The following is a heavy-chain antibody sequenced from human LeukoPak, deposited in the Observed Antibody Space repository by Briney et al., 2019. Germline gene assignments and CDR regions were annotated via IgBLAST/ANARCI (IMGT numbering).Heavy chain of an antibody. V-gene: IGHV3-7*01. CDR2: IKYDGSVK. Sequence: GGSLRLSCAASGFTLSNFWMTWVRQSPGKGLEWVAIIKYDGSVKYYVDSVKGRFTISRDNANNSLYLQMSSLGAEDTAVYYCARGGHRQKEFWGQGTLVTVSS. CDR3: ARGGHRQKEF. D-gene: IGHD3-10*01. J-gene: IGHJ4*02. CDR1: GFTLSNFW.